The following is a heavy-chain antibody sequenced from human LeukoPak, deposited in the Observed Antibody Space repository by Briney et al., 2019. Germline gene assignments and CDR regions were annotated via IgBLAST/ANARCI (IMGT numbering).Heavy chain of an antibody. CDR2: ISYDGSNK. V-gene: IGHV3-30*03. CDR3: ASERWLQY. Sequence: GRSLRLSCAASGFTFSSYGMHWVRQAPGKGLEWVAVISYDGSNKYYADSVKGRFTISRDNAKNTLYLQMNNLRAEDTGVYYCASERWLQYWGQGTLVTVSS. D-gene: IGHD5-24*01. CDR1: GFTFSSYG. J-gene: IGHJ4*02.